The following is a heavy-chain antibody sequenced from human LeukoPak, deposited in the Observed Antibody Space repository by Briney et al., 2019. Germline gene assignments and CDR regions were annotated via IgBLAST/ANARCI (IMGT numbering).Heavy chain of an antibody. CDR1: GFTFSSYS. CDR3: ARTTYYYGSGSYYYYGMDV. Sequence: GGSLRLSCAASGFTFSSYSMNWVRQAPGKGLEWVSYISSSSSTIYYADSVKGRFTISRDNAKNSLYLQMNSLRAEDTAVYYCARTTYYYGSGSYYYYGMDVWGQGTTVTVSS. J-gene: IGHJ6*02. V-gene: IGHV3-48*01. CDR2: ISSSSSTI. D-gene: IGHD3-10*01.